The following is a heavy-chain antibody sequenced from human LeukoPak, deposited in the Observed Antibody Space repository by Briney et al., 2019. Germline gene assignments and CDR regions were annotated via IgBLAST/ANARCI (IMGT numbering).Heavy chain of an antibody. CDR1: GFTFSSYG. Sequence: GRSLRLSCAASGFTFSSYGMHWVRQAQGKGLEWVAVIWYDGSNKYYADSVKGRFTISRDNSKNTLYLQMNSLRAEDTAVYYCAREKLRGILYYGMDVWGKGTTVTVSS. V-gene: IGHV3-33*01. D-gene: IGHD2/OR15-2a*01. CDR3: AREKLRGILYYGMDV. J-gene: IGHJ6*04. CDR2: IWYDGSNK.